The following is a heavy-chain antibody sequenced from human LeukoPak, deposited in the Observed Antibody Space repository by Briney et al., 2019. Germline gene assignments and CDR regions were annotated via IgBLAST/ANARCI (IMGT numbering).Heavy chain of an antibody. CDR1: GGSISSSPYY. D-gene: IGHD5-18*01. J-gene: IGHJ5*02. V-gene: IGHV4-39*07. CDR3: AIGAGGFSYYNWFDP. Sequence: SETLSLTCTVSGGSISSSPYYWGWIRQPPGKGLEWIGSIYYSGTTHYNPSLESRVTISVDTSKNQFSLKLASVTAADTAIYYCAIGAGGFSYYNWFDPWGQGTLVTVSS. CDR2: IYYSGTT.